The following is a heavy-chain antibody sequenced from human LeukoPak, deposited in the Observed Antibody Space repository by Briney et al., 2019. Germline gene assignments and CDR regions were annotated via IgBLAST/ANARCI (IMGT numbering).Heavy chain of an antibody. CDR3: ARARVLLLRAFDI. D-gene: IGHD3-10*01. CDR2: IYYSGST. J-gene: IGHJ3*02. CDR1: GGSISSGDYY. V-gene: IGHV4-30-4*01. Sequence: SETLSLTCTVSGGSISSGDYYWSWIRQPPGKGLEWIGYIYYSGSTYYNPSLKSRVTISVDTSKNQFSLKLSPVTAADTAVYYCARARVLLLRAFDIWGQGTMVTVSS.